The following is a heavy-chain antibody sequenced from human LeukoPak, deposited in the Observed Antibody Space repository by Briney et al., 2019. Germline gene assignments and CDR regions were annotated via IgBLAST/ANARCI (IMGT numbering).Heavy chain of an antibody. CDR1: GLTVSNHV. Sequence: GGSLRLSCAASGLTVSNHVMSWFRQAPGKGLEWVSYISSSSSTYYADSVKGRFTVSRDNAKNSVSLQMSSLRAEDTAVYYCVRGWAADWGQGTLVTVSS. V-gene: IGHV3-48*04. D-gene: IGHD6-13*01. CDR3: VRGWAAD. CDR2: ISSSSST. J-gene: IGHJ4*02.